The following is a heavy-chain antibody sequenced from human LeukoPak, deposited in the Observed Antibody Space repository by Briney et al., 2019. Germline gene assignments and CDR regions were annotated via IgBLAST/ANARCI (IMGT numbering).Heavy chain of an antibody. CDR2: IQKCESS. CDR1: GGSIGSYY. V-gene: IGHV4-59*01. CDR3: ARGRRTAVVTDFDY. D-gene: IGHD2-21*02. Sequence: SETLSLTCTVSGGSIGSYYWTWIRKCPGKALDWIWLIQKCESSRSHTSFESRVTMSVDTSQSQFSLKLTSVTAADTAVYYCARGRRTAVVTDFDYWGQGILVTVSS. J-gene: IGHJ5*01.